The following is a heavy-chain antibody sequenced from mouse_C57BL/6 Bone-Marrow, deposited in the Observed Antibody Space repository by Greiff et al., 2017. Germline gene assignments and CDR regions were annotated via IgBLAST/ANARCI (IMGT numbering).Heavy chain of an antibody. V-gene: IGHV2-9-1*01. CDR1: GFSLTSYA. J-gene: IGHJ4*01. CDR2: ICPGGGS. CDR3: ARKGQGAMDY. Sequence: VQLVESGPGLVAPSQSLSITCTVSGFSLTSYAISWVRQPPGQGLEWLGVICPGGGSNYYSALKSRLSISKDNSKSQVFLTMNSLQTDDTARYYCARKGQGAMDYWGQGTSVTVSS.